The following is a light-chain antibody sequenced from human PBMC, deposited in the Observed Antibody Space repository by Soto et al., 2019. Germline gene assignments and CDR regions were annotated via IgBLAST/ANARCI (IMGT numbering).Light chain of an antibody. Sequence: RASQSVSSYLAWYQQKPGQAPRLLIYDASNRATGIPDRFSGSGSGTDFTLTISRLEPEDFAVYYCQQYGSSGTFGQGTKVDIK. J-gene: IGKJ1*01. V-gene: IGKV3-20*01. CDR2: DAS. CDR1: QSVSSY. CDR3: QQYGSSGT.